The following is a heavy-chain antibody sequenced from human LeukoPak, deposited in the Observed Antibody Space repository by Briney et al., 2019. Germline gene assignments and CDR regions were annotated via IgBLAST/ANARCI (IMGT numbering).Heavy chain of an antibody. CDR2: IYHIGST. D-gene: IGHD4-17*01. V-gene: IGHV4-30-2*01. CDR3: ARRSKDYGDLGFDY. J-gene: IGHJ4*02. Sequence: PSETLSLTCAVYGGSISSGGYSWSWVRQPPGKGLEWIGYIYHIGSTYYNPSLKSRVTISVDRSKNQFSLKLSSVTAADTAVYYCARRSKDYGDLGFDYWGQGTLVTVSS. CDR1: GGSISSGGYS.